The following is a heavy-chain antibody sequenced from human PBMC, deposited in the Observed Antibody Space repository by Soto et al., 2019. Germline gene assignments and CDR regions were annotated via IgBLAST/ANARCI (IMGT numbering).Heavy chain of an antibody. J-gene: IGHJ3*02. CDR1: GGSISSGGYY. Sequence: SETLSLTGTVSGGSISSGGYYWSWIRQHPGKGLEWIGYIYYSGSTYYNPSLKSRVTISVDTSKNQFSLKLSSVTAADTAVYYCARDRLLYYDILTGYYMPHNRVGAFDIWGQGTMVTVSS. D-gene: IGHD3-9*01. CDR3: ARDRLLYYDILTGYYMPHNRVGAFDI. V-gene: IGHV4-31*03. CDR2: IYYSGST.